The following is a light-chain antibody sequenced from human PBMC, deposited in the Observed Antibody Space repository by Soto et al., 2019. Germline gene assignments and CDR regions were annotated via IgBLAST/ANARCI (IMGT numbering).Light chain of an antibody. V-gene: IGKV4-1*01. CDR3: QQYSSLPWT. CDR1: QSVLYHSNNKNY. Sequence: DIVMTQSPDSLAVSLGERTTINCKSSQSVLYHSNNKNYLAWYHQKPGQPPKLLIYWASTRESGVPARFSGSGSGADFTLTISSLQAEDVGIYYCQQYSSLPWTFGQGTKVDI. CDR2: WAS. J-gene: IGKJ1*01.